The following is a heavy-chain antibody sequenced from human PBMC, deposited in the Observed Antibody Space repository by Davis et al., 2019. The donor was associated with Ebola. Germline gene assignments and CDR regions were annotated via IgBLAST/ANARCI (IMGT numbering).Heavy chain of an antibody. Sequence: GESLKISCAASGFTFSSYDMHWVRQATGKGLEWVSAIGTAGDTYYPGSVKGRFTISRENAKNSLYLQMNSLRAGDTAVYYCARGLMGAHDYWGQGTLVTVSS. CDR3: ARGLMGAHDY. V-gene: IGHV3-13*01. D-gene: IGHD1-26*01. J-gene: IGHJ4*02. CDR1: GFTFSSYD. CDR2: IGTAGDT.